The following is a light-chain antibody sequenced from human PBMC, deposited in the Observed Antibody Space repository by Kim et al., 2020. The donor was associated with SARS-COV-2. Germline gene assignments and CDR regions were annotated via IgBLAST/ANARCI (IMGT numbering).Light chain of an antibody. CDR2: ASS. J-gene: IGKJ1*01. CDR3: QKYNSAPLT. V-gene: IGKV1-27*01. Sequence: ASVGDRVTIACRASQGISNYLAWYQQKPGKVPKLLIYASSTLQSGVPSRFSGSGSGTEFTLTISSLQPEDVATYYCQKYNSAPLTFGEGRKVYI. CDR1: QGISNY.